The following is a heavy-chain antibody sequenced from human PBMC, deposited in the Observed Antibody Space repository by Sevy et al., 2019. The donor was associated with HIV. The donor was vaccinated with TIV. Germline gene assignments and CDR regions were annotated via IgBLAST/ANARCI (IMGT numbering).Heavy chain of an antibody. CDR1: GFTFSSYG. J-gene: IGHJ6*03. D-gene: IGHD2-2*02. CDR3: ASGTGGYCSSTSCYKSGYYYMDV. CDR2: IWYDGSNK. V-gene: IGHV3-33*08. Sequence: GGSLRLSCAASGFTFSSYGMHWVRQAPGKGLEWVAVIWYDGSNKYYADSVKGRFTISRDNSKNTLYLQMNSLRAEDTAVYYCASGTGGYCSSTSCYKSGYYYMDVWGKGTTVTVSS.